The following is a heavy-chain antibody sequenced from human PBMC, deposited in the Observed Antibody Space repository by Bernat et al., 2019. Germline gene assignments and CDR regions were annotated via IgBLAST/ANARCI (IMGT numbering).Heavy chain of an antibody. V-gene: IGHV1-69*12. D-gene: IGHD5-12*01. CDR1: GGTFSSYA. CDR2: IIPIFGTA. J-gene: IGHJ6*02. CDR3: ARGIVATTTPIYYYYYGMDV. Sequence: QVQLVQSGAEVKKPGSSVKVSCKASGGTFSSYAISWVRQAPGQGLEWMGGIIPIFGTANYAQKFQGRVTITADESTSTAYMELSSLRSEDTAVYYCARGIVATTTPIYYYYYGMDVWGQGTTVTVSS.